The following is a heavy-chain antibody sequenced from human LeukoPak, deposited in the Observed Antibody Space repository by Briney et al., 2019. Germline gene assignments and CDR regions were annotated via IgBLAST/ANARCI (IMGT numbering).Heavy chain of an antibody. D-gene: IGHD3-10*01. Sequence: GGSLRLSCATSDFDFTSHAMTWVRQAPGKGLEWVSAISGSGGSTYYADSVKGRFTISRDNSKNTLYLQMNSLRAEDTAVYYCAKDLPRITMVRGVMDYWGQGTLVTVSS. V-gene: IGHV3-23*01. J-gene: IGHJ4*02. CDR3: AKDLPRITMVRGVMDY. CDR1: DFDFTSHA. CDR2: ISGSGGST.